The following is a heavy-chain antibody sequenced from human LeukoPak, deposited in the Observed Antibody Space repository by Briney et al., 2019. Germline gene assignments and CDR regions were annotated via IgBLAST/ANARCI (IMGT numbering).Heavy chain of an antibody. CDR1: GGTFSSYA. CDR3: ERVPSEPYYYDSSGNDDAFDI. Sequence: ASVKVSCKASGGTFSSYAISWVRQAPGQGLEWMGRIIPIFGTANYAQKFQGRVTITTDESTSTAYMELSSLRSEDMAVYYCERVPSEPYYYDSSGNDDAFDIWGQGTMVTVSS. D-gene: IGHD3-22*01. CDR2: IIPIFGTA. V-gene: IGHV1-69*05. J-gene: IGHJ3*02.